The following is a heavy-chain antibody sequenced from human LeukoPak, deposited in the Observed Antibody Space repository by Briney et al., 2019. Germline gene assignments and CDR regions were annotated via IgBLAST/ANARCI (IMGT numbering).Heavy chain of an antibody. D-gene: IGHD2-15*01. J-gene: IGHJ4*02. CDR1: GGSLGGYY. CDR3: ARRVVVAALGY. Sequence: AETLSLTCAVYGGSLGGYYWSWIRQPPGKGLEWIGEINHSGSTNYNPSLKSRVTISVDASKKQFSLTLSSVTAADTAVYYCARRVVVAALGYWGQGALVTVSS. CDR2: INHSGST. V-gene: IGHV4-34*01.